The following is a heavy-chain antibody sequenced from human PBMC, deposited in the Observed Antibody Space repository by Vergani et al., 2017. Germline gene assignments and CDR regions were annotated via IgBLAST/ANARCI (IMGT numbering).Heavy chain of an antibody. Sequence: EVMLVQSGAEVKKPGESLKISCKYSESSFTSNQIAWVRQMSGKGLQWMGNITPFDSKIAYSPSFQGQVIMSIDKSITTAYLQWRSLEASDTAIYYCTRHVPCGDGACLHFDHRGQGTQVTVSS. J-gene: IGHJ4*02. CDR1: ESSFTSNQ. CDR3: TRHVPCGDGACLHFDH. CDR2: ITPFDSKI. D-gene: IGHD2-21*01. V-gene: IGHV5-51*01.